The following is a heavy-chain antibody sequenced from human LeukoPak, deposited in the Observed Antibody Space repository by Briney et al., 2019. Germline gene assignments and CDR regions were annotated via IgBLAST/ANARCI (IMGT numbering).Heavy chain of an antibody. CDR2: IYYSGST. CDR3: ARGLGSSRNWFDP. Sequence: SETLSLTCTVSGGSISSYYWSWIRQPPGKGLEWIGYIYYSGSTNYNPSLKSRVTISVDTSKNQFSLKLSSVTAADTAVYYCARGLGSSRNWFDPWGQGTLVTVSS. CDR1: GGSISSYY. V-gene: IGHV4-59*12. J-gene: IGHJ5*02. D-gene: IGHD6-13*01.